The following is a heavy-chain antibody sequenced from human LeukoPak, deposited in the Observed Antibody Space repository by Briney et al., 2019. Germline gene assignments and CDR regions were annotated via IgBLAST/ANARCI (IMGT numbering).Heavy chain of an antibody. CDR1: GGSISSYY. CDR3: ASGGVVRGVTPFDY. CDR2: IYYSGST. J-gene: IGHJ4*02. Sequence: KPSETLSLTCTVSGGSISSYYWSWVRQSPGKGLEWVGYIYYSGSTSYNPSLKSRVTISVDTSKNQFSLKLSSVTAADTAVYYCASGGVVRGVTPFDYWGQGTLVTVSS. D-gene: IGHD3-10*01. V-gene: IGHV4-59*01.